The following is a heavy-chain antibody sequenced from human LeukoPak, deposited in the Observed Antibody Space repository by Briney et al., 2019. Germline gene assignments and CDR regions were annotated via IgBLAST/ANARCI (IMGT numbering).Heavy chain of an antibody. V-gene: IGHV3-20*04. CDR3: ARKGYYGSGTYLDY. J-gene: IGHJ4*02. D-gene: IGHD3-10*01. CDR2: INWNGDRT. CDR1: GFTFDDYG. Sequence: AGGSLRLSCAASGFTFDDYGMSWVRQAPGKGLEWVSGINWNGDRTGYADSVRGRFTISRDNAKNSLYPQMNSLRAEDTALYYCARKGYYGSGTYLDYWGQGTLVTVSS.